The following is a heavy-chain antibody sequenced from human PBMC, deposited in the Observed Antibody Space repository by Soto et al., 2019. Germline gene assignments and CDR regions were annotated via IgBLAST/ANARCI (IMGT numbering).Heavy chain of an antibody. CDR3: ARDLGDYGDYLYYHYAMDV. J-gene: IGHJ6*02. Sequence: GGSLRLSCAASGFDFASYTIHWVRQAPWKMLEWVSFMSSRGSYIFYADSVKGRFTISRDNAKSILYLQMNSLRAEDTAVYYCARDLGDYGDYLYYHYAMDVWGQGTTVTVSS. D-gene: IGHD4-17*01. CDR2: MSSRGSYI. V-gene: IGHV3-21*06. CDR1: GFDFASYT.